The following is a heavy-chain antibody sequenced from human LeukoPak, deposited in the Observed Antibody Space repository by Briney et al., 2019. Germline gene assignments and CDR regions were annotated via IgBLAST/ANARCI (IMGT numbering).Heavy chain of an antibody. Sequence: SETLSLTCTVSGGSISSYYWSWIRQPPGKGLEWIGYIYYSGSTNYNPSLKSRATISVDTSKNQFSLKLSSVTAADTAVYYCAREGAGGSLDYWGQGTLVTVSS. J-gene: IGHJ4*02. CDR2: IYYSGST. D-gene: IGHD1-26*01. CDR1: GGSISSYY. CDR3: AREGAGGSLDY. V-gene: IGHV4-59*01.